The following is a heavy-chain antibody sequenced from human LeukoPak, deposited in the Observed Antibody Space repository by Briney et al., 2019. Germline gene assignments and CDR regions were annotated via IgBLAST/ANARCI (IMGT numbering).Heavy chain of an antibody. Sequence: GGSLRLSCAASGFTFSSYGMHWVRQAPGKGLEWVANIKQDGSEKYYVDSVKGRFTISRDNAKNSLYLQMNSLRAEDTAVYYCARDAAQITNFLEWIDYWGQGTLVTVSS. J-gene: IGHJ4*02. V-gene: IGHV3-7*01. D-gene: IGHD3-3*01. CDR1: GFTFSSYG. CDR2: IKQDGSEK. CDR3: ARDAAQITNFLEWIDY.